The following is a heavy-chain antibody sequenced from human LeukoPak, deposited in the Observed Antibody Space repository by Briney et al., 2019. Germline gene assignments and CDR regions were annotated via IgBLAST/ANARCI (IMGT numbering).Heavy chain of an antibody. J-gene: IGHJ4*02. Sequence: PGGSLRLSCEASGFSFDDYAMHWVRQAPGKGLEWVAGISRNSYNIAYGDSVKGRFTISRDNAKKSLSLQMNSLGTEDTAFYYCAKSRDDGTGYYYDYRGQGVLVTVAS. CDR3: AKSRDDGTGYYYDY. D-gene: IGHD3-9*01. CDR2: ISRNSYNI. V-gene: IGHV3-9*01. CDR1: GFSFDDYA.